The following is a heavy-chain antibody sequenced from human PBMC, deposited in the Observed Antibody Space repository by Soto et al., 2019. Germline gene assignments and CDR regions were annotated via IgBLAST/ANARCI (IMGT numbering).Heavy chain of an antibody. CDR1: VGSISSGGYY. J-gene: IGHJ4*02. CDR3: ARDRECSGGTCYNYFDY. D-gene: IGHD2-15*01. V-gene: IGHV4-31*03. Sequence: TLSLTCTVSVGSISSGGYYWSWILQHPGKGLEWIGYIYYSGSTYYNPSLKSRVTISVDTSKNQFSLKLSSVTAADTAVYYCARDRECSGGTCYNYFDYWGQGTLVTVSS. CDR2: IYYSGST.